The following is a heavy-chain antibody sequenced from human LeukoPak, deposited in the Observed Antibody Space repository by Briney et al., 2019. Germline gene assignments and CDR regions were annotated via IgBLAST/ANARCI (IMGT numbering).Heavy chain of an antibody. CDR3: ARGPPRYDILTGQIDY. CDR2: ISGNGGST. D-gene: IGHD3-9*01. Sequence: GGSLRLSCAASGFTFSSYAMHWVRQAPGKGLEYVSAISGNGGSTYYANSVKGRFTISRDNSKNTLYLQMGSLRAEDMAVYYCARGPPRYDILTGQIDYWGQGTLVTVSS. CDR1: GFTFSSYA. J-gene: IGHJ4*02. V-gene: IGHV3-64*01.